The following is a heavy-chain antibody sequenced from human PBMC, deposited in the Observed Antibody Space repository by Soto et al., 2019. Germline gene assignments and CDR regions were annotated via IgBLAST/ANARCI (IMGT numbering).Heavy chain of an antibody. V-gene: IGHV1-69*01. J-gene: IGHJ6*02. CDR2: IIPIFGTA. CDR3: ARGRQSYYYYGMDV. Sequence: QVQLVQSGAEVKKPGSSVKVSCKASGGTFSSYAISWVRQAPGQGLEWMGGIIPIFGTANYAQKFQSRVTITADESASTDYMELSSLRSEDMAVYYCARGRQSYYYYGMDVWGQGTTVTVSS. D-gene: IGHD6-19*01. CDR1: GGTFSSYA.